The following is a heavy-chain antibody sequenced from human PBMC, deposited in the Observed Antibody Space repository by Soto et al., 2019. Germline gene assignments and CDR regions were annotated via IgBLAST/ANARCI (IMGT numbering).Heavy chain of an antibody. CDR3: PRAGQDYYDSSGSHYASDP. Sequence: SETLFLTCTASGGSIGSYYWSWIRLPPGKRQEWRGYIYYSGSTNYSPSLKSRVTISVDTSKNQFSLKLSSVTAADTAVYYCPRAGQDYYDSSGSHYASDPWGQGTLVTVSS. V-gene: IGHV4-59*01. CDR2: IYYSGST. D-gene: IGHD3-22*01. J-gene: IGHJ5*02. CDR1: GGSIGSYY.